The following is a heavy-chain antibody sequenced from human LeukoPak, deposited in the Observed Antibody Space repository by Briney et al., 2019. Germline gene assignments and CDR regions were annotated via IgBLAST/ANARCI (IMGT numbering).Heavy chain of an antibody. CDR1: GGTFSSYA. V-gene: IGHV1-69*06. Sequence: SVKVSCKASGGTFSSYAISWVRQAPGQGLEWMGGIIPIFGTANYAQKFLGRVTITADKSTSTAYMELSSLRSEDTAVYYCAREGGGHCSGGSCFFTLWGQGTLVTVSS. CDR2: IIPIFGTA. D-gene: IGHD2-15*01. J-gene: IGHJ4*02. CDR3: AREGGGHCSGGSCFFTL.